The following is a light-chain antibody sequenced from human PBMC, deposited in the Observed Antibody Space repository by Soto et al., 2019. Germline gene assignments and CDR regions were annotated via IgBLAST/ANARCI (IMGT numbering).Light chain of an antibody. Sequence: DIQMTQSPSFVSASVGDRVTITCRASQGISSWLAWYQHKPGRAPKLLIHAASNLESGVPSRFSGSGSGTDFTLTISSLQPEDFETYYCQQTTSFPLTFGGGTKVEIK. V-gene: IGKV1-12*01. CDR1: QGISSW. CDR3: QQTTSFPLT. J-gene: IGKJ4*01. CDR2: AAS.